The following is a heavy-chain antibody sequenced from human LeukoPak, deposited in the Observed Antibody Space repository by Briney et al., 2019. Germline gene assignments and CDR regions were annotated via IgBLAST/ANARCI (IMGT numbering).Heavy chain of an antibody. CDR1: GFTGSSNY. D-gene: IGHD2-2*01. CDR3: ARDKVEDYYYYYGMDV. Sequence: GGSLRRSGAASGFTGSSNYMSWDRQAPGKGREGCSVIYSGGSTYYADSVKGRFTTSRDNSKNTLYLQMNSLRDENTAVYYCARDKVEDYYYYYGMDVWGQGTTVTVSS. CDR2: IYSGGST. V-gene: IGHV3-53*01. J-gene: IGHJ6*02.